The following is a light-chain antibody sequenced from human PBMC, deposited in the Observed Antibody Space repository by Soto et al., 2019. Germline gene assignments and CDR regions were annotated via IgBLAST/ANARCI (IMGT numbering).Light chain of an antibody. CDR2: SAS. CDR3: QQSDRLPLT. V-gene: IGKV1-39*01. J-gene: IGKJ4*01. Sequence: DIQMTQSPSSLSAFVGDSVTITCHASQRISTFLNWYHQKPGKAPKLLIYSASYLQSGVPSNFSGSGSGTDFTLSIVTLQPEDFGTYFCQQSDRLPLTFGGGTKVEI. CDR1: QRISTF.